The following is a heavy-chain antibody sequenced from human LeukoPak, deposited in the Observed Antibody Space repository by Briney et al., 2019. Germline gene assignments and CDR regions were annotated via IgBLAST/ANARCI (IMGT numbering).Heavy chain of an antibody. Sequence: PSETLSLTCTVSGGSISSYYWSWIRQPPGKGLEWIGYIYYSGGTNYKSSLKSRVTISVDTSKNQFSLKLSSVTAADTAVYYCARDNGIVMRSNWFDPWGQGTLVTVSS. CDR3: ARDNGIVMRSNWFDP. V-gene: IGHV4-59*12. CDR2: IYYSGGT. CDR1: GGSISSYY. D-gene: IGHD3-16*02. J-gene: IGHJ5*02.